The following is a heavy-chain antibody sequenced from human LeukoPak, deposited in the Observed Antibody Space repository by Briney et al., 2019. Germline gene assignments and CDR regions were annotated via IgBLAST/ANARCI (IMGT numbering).Heavy chain of an antibody. CDR1: GFTFSIYS. CDR2: IRVSGAST. Sequence: GGSLRLSCAASGFTFSIYSTSWVRQAPGKGLEWVSFIRVSGASTSYADSVKGRFTISRASTKNTLSLPMNSLRAEDTAIYYCAKDRYGDYGGIDYWGQGTLVTVSS. J-gene: IGHJ4*02. D-gene: IGHD4-17*01. V-gene: IGHV3-23*01. CDR3: AKDRYGDYGGIDY.